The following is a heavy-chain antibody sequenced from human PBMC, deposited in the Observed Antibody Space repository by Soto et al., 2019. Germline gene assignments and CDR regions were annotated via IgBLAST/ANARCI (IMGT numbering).Heavy chain of an antibody. Sequence: PSETLSLTCAVYGGSFSGYYWSWIRQPPGKGLEWIGEINHSGSTNYNPSLKSRVTISVDTSKNQFSLKLSSVTAADTAVYYCARTVVVPAAVRARNWFDPWGQGTLVTVSS. CDR1: GGSFSGYY. V-gene: IGHV4-34*01. D-gene: IGHD2-2*01. CDR3: ARTVVVPAAVRARNWFDP. J-gene: IGHJ5*02. CDR2: INHSGST.